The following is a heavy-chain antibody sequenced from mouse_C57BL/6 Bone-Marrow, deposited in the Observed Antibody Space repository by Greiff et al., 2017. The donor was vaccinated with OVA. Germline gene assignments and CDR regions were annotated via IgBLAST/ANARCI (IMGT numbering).Heavy chain of an antibody. J-gene: IGHJ2*01. CDR2: ISDGGSYT. CDR3: ASDRGGMTVVEGLYYFDY. D-gene: IGHD1-1*01. CDR1: GFTFSSYA. Sequence: EVKLVESGGGLVKPGGSLKLSCAASGFTFSSYAMSWVRQTPEKRLEWVATISDGGSYTYYPDNVKGRFTITRDNAKNNLYLQMGHLKSEDTAMYYCASDRGGMTVVEGLYYFDYCGQGTTLTVSS. V-gene: IGHV5-4*03.